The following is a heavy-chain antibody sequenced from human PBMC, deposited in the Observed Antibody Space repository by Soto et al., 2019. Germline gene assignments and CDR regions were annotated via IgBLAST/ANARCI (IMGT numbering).Heavy chain of an antibody. Sequence: SGGSLSLSCAASGFTFSSYWMSWVRQAPGKGLEWVANIKQDVSEKYYVDSVKGRITISRDNAKNSLYLQMNSMRAEDTAVYYCARDNHGDYSLAYWGQGTLVTVSS. J-gene: IGHJ4*01. D-gene: IGHD4-17*01. CDR1: GFTFSSYW. V-gene: IGHV3-7*03. CDR3: ARDNHGDYSLAY. CDR2: IKQDVSEK.